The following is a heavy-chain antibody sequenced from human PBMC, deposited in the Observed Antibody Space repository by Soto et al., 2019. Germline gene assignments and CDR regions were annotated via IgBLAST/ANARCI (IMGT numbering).Heavy chain of an antibody. D-gene: IGHD3-22*01. CDR3: VRDYASDSGVHLDF. J-gene: IGHJ4*02. V-gene: IGHV1-3*01. CDR1: GYRFTDYV. CDR2: IGAGDGKT. Sequence: QVQLVQSGTEVKKPGASVKVSCKASGYRFTDYVIHWVRQAPGQRLEWMGWIGAGDGKTYYSPNFQGRVSITRDTSASTPYLELSILISEDTAVYYCVRDYASDSGVHLDFWRQGALVTVSS.